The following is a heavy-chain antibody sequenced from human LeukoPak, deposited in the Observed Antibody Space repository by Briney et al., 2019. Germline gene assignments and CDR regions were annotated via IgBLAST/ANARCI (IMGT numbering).Heavy chain of an antibody. CDR3: VRGEIEGRYSYIPPGY. V-gene: IGHV1-69*13. CDR2: IIPIFGTA. D-gene: IGHD5-18*01. Sequence: RVASVKVSCKASGGTFSSYAISWVRQAPGQGLEWMGGIIPIFGTANYAQKFQGRVTITADESTSTAYMELSSLRSDDTAVYYCVRGEIEGRYSYIPPGYWGQGTLVTVSS. J-gene: IGHJ4*02. CDR1: GGTFSSYA.